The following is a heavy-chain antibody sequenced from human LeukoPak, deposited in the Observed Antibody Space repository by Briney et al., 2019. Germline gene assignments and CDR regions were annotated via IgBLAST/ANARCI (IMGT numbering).Heavy chain of an antibody. CDR1: GFTLRSEW. D-gene: IGHD1-26*01. Sequence: PGGSLRLSCAASGFTLRSEWMSWLRQTPEKGLEWVANIKQDGSEKYYVDSVKGRFTISRDNAKNSLYLQMNSLGAGDTAVYYCARARGEWELRLDYWGQGTLVTVSS. CDR2: IKQDGSEK. V-gene: IGHV3-7*01. J-gene: IGHJ4*02. CDR3: ARARGEWELRLDY.